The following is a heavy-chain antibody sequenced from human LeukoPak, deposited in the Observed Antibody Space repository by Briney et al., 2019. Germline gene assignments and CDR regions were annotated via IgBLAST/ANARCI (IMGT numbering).Heavy chain of an antibody. CDR2: ILPMGINT. CDR1: GFNFMQYG. V-gene: IGHV3-23*05. CDR3: AKGMVRGVILKGFDY. J-gene: IGHJ4*02. D-gene: IGHD3-10*01. Sequence: PGGSLRLSWVGSGFNFMQYGMMWVRQAPGKGLDWVSTILPMGINTHHADSVKGRFTISRDNSKNTLYMQLNSLRAEDTAVYYCAKGMVRGVILKGFDYWGQGTLVTVSS.